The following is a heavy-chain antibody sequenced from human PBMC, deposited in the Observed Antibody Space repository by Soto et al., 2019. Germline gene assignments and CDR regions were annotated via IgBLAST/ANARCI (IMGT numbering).Heavy chain of an antibody. CDR1: GFTYTDFA. V-gene: IGHV3-30*09. J-gene: IGHJ6*02. D-gene: IGHD3-22*01. CDR2: ISYDGSDK. Sequence: VQLVESGGGEVQPGRSLRLSCAASGFTYTDFALHWVRQAPGKGMECVAIISYDGSDKYYADSVKGRFAISRDNPKNTLYLEMNSLRPEDTAVYFCARRAWDSYYAIDVWGQGTTVTVFS. CDR3: ARRAWDSYYAIDV.